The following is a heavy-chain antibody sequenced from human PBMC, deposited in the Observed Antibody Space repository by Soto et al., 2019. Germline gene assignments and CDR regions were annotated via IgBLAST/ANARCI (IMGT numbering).Heavy chain of an antibody. J-gene: IGHJ6*03. CDR1: GYTFTSYA. Sequence: ASVKVSCKASGYTFTSYAMHWVRQAPGQRLEWMGWINAGNGNTKYSQKFQGRVTITRDTSASTAYMELSSLRSEDTAVYYCARAGDSSGWQRGYYYYMDVWGQGTTVTVSS. CDR3: ARAGDSSGWQRGYYYYMDV. V-gene: IGHV1-3*01. D-gene: IGHD6-19*01. CDR2: INAGNGNT.